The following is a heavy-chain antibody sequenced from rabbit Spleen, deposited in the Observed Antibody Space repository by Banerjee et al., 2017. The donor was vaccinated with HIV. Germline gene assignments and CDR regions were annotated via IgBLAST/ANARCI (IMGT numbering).Heavy chain of an antibody. V-gene: IGHV1S47*01. D-gene: IGHD3-1*01. CDR1: GFDFSMTG. CDR3: ATYGYNREWGFNL. J-gene: IGHJ4*01. Sequence: QEQLKESGGGLVTPGGSLKLSCKASGFDFSMTGVSWVRQAPGKGLEWIGYIDPIFGSTYSASWVNGRFTISSPNAQNTLYLQLNSLTAADTATYFCATYGYNREWGFNLWGQGTLVTVS. CDR2: IDPIFGST.